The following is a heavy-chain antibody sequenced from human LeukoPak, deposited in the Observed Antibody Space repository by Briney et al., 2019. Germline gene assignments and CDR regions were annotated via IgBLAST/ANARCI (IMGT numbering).Heavy chain of an antibody. Sequence: ASVKVSCKASGYTFTSYGINWVRQATGQGLEWMGWMNPNSGNTGYAQKFQGRVTMTRNTSISTAYMELSSLRSEDTAVYYCARGGYSGYDRYNWFDPWGQGTLVTVSS. J-gene: IGHJ5*02. CDR2: MNPNSGNT. CDR3: ARGGYSGYDRYNWFDP. D-gene: IGHD5-12*01. V-gene: IGHV1-8*01. CDR1: GYTFTSYG.